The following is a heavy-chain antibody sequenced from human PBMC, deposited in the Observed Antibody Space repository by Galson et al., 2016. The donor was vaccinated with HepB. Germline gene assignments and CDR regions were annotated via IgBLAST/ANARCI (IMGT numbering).Heavy chain of an antibody. Sequence: SLRLSCAASGFTLSSSAMTWVRQAPGRGLEWVSSIVSSGSKTYYADSVQGRFTISRDNSKTSLYLQMNSLRAEDTTVYFCSRNGNPISVVTSYYYYGMNVWGQWTTVTVSS. CDR3: SRNGNPISVVTSYYYYGMNV. V-gene: IGHV3-21*01. CDR1: GFTLSSSA. J-gene: IGHJ6*02. CDR2: IVSSGSKT. D-gene: IGHD3-22*01.